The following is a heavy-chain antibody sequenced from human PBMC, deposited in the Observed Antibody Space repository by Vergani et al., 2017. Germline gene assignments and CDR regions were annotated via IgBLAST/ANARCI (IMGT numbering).Heavy chain of an antibody. CDR2: IKQDGSDK. V-gene: IGHV3-7*01. Sequence: EVQLVESGGGLVQPGGSLGLSVEASGFTLGSYGMAWVRRAPGKGREWGANIKQDGSDKYYVDSVKGRFTIPGDNAKNSLHLQMNSLRAEDTAVYYCARGVRDRSRKQNWFDPWGQGTLVTVSS. CDR3: ARGVRDRSRKQNWFDP. D-gene: IGHD3-16*02. CDR1: GFTLGSYG. J-gene: IGHJ5*02.